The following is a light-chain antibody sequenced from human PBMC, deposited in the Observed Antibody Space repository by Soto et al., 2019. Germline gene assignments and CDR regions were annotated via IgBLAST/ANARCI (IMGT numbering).Light chain of an antibody. V-gene: IGKV3-15*01. CDR2: DTS. CDR3: QQYNHWRSIS. Sequence: EIVLTQSPGTLSLSPGERATLSCRARQSVSRKLAWYQHKPGQAPRLLIYDTSTRAADIPARFSGSGSGTDFTLTISSLQSEDFAVYYCQQYNHWRSISFGQGTRLEIK. CDR1: QSVSRK. J-gene: IGKJ5*01.